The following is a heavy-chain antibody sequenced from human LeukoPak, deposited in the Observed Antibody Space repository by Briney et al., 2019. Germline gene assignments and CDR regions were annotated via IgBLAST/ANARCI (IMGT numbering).Heavy chain of an antibody. CDR1: GFTFSSYW. Sequence: GGSLRLSCAASGFTFSSYWMHWVRQAPGKGLVWVSRINSDGSSTSYADSVKGRFTISRDNAKNTLYLQMNSLRAEDTAVYYCARPMVRGVIIGYWGQGTLVTVSS. D-gene: IGHD3-10*01. V-gene: IGHV3-74*01. CDR3: ARPMVRGVIIGY. CDR2: INSDGSST. J-gene: IGHJ4*02.